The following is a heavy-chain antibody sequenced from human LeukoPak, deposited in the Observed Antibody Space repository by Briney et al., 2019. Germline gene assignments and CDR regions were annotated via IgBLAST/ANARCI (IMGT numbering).Heavy chain of an antibody. CDR3: ARRSSCSSTSCYAD. D-gene: IGHD2-2*01. V-gene: IGHV5-51*01. CDR2: IYPGDSDT. CDR1: GYSFTSYW. Sequence: GESLKISCKGSGYSFTSYWIGWVRQMPGKGLAWMGIIYPGDSDTRYSPSFQSQVTISADKSISTAYLQWSSLKASDTAMYYCARRSSCSSTSCYADWGQGTLVTVSS. J-gene: IGHJ4*02.